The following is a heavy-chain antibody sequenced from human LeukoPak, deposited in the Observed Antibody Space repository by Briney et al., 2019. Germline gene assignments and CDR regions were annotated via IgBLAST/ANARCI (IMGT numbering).Heavy chain of an antibody. J-gene: IGHJ2*01. CDR3: ARNLVPHEWYFDL. D-gene: IGHD3-16*01. V-gene: IGHV4-59*01. CDR2: MYNSGSA. Sequence: SETLSLTCTVSGVSIDSYYWSWIRQPPGKGLEWIGYMYNSGSANYNPSLKSRVTVSVDASKNLFSLKLNSVTAADTAVYYCARNLVPHEWYFDLWGRGTLVTVSS. CDR1: GVSIDSYY.